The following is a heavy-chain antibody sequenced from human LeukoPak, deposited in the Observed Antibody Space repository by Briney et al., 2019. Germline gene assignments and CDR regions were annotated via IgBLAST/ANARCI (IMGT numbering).Heavy chain of an antibody. D-gene: IGHD3-22*01. J-gene: IGHJ3*02. CDR3: ARASYYYDSSGYYVDAFDI. V-gene: IGHV4-39*07. Sequence: PSETLSLTCTVSGGSISSSSYYWGWIRQPPGTGLEWIGSIYYSGSTYYNPSLKSRVTISVDTSKNQFSLKLSSVTAADTAVYYCARASYYYDSSGYYVDAFDIWGQGTMVTVSS. CDR2: IYYSGST. CDR1: GGSISSSSYY.